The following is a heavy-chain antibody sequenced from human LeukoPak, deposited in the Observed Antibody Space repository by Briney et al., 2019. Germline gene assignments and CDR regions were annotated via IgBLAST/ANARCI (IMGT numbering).Heavy chain of an antibody. V-gene: IGHV1-18*01. Sequence: ASVKVSCKASGYTFTSYGISWVRQAPGQGLEWMGWISAYNGNTNYAQKLQGRVTMTTDTSTSTAYMGLRSLRSDDTAVYYCARVSRVIVVVPAATRGWFDPWGQGTLVTVSS. CDR3: ARVSRVIVVVPAATRGWFDP. CDR2: ISAYNGNT. D-gene: IGHD2-2*01. J-gene: IGHJ5*02. CDR1: GYTFTSYG.